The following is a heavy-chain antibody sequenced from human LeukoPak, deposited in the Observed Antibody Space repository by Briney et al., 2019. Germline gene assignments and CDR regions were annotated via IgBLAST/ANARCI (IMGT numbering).Heavy chain of an antibody. Sequence: GGSLRLSCAASGFTFSSYAMSWARQAPGKGLEWVSAISGSGGSTYYADSVKGRFTISRDNSKNTLYLQMNSLRAEDTAVYYCAKTYCSGGSCYWYFDLWGRGTLVTVSS. CDR1: GFTFSSYA. V-gene: IGHV3-23*01. CDR2: ISGSGGST. CDR3: AKTYCSGGSCYWYFDL. D-gene: IGHD2-15*01. J-gene: IGHJ2*01.